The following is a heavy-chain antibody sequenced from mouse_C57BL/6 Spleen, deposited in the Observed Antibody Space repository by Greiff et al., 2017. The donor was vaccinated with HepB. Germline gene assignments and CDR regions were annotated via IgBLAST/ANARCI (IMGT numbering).Heavy chain of an antibody. CDR3: ARGPITTVVADWYFDV. CDR1: GFTFSDYG. J-gene: IGHJ1*03. D-gene: IGHD1-1*01. Sequence: DVQLQESGGGLVKPGGSLKLSCAASGFTFSDYGMHWVRQAPEKGLEWVAYISSGSSTIYYADTVKGRFTISRDNAKNTLFLQMTSLRSEDTAMYYCARGPITTVVADWYFDVWGTGTTVTVSS. CDR2: ISSGSSTI. V-gene: IGHV5-17*01.